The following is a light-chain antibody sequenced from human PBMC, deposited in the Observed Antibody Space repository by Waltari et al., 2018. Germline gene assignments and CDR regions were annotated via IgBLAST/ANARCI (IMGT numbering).Light chain of an antibody. CDR2: WAS. CDR3: QQYYSIPYT. Sequence: DIVMTQSPDSLAVSRGGRATIHRMSSQTVLDSSNNKNYVAWYQQKPGQPPKLLFYWASTRESGVPGRFSGSESGTEFTLTVSSLQAEDVAVYYCQQYYSIPYTFGQGTKLEI. CDR1: QTVLDSSNNKNY. V-gene: IGKV4-1*01. J-gene: IGKJ2*01.